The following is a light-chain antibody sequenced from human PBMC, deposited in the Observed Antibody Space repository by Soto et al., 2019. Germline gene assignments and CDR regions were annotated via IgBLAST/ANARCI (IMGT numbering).Light chain of an antibody. CDR1: QSVSRSY. CDR2: GAS. V-gene: IGKV3-20*01. Sequence: EIFLTQSPGTLSLSPGERATLSCRASQSVSRSYLAWYQQKPGQAPRLLIYGASSRATGIPDRFSGSGSGTDFTLTISRLEPEDFAVYYCQQYGTSPWTFGQGTKVDIK. J-gene: IGKJ1*01. CDR3: QQYGTSPWT.